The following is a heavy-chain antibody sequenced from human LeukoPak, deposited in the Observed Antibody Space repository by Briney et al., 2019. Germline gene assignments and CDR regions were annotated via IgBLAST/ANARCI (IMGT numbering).Heavy chain of an antibody. J-gene: IGHJ3*02. CDR2: IYHSGST. D-gene: IGHD3-22*01. CDR1: GGSIGSGGYS. Sequence: PSETLSLTCAVSGGSIGSGGYSWSWIRQPPGKGLEWIGYIYHSGSTYYNPSLKSRVTISVDRSKNQFSLKLSSVTAADTAVYYCASTYYYDSSGYLGAFDIWGQGTMVTVSS. CDR3: ASTYYYDSSGYLGAFDI. V-gene: IGHV4-30-2*01.